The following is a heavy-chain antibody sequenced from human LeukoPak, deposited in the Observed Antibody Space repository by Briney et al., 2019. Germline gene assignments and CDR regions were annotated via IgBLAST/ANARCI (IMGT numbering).Heavy chain of an antibody. CDR2: ISGSGGST. V-gene: IGHV3-23*01. CDR3: AKAGVYGDYLCYFDY. Sequence: GGSLRLSCAASGFTFSSYSMNWVRQAPGKGLEWVSAISGSGGSTYYADSVKGRFTISRDNSKNTLYLQMNSLRAEDTAVYYCAKAGVYGDYLCYFDYWGQGTLVTVSS. CDR1: GFTFSSYS. J-gene: IGHJ4*02. D-gene: IGHD4-17*01.